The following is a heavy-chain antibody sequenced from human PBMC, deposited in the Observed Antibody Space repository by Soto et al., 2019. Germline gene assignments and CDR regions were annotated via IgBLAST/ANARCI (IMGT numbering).Heavy chain of an antibody. V-gene: IGHV4-30-4*01. CDR3: ARANGDYVVSGMDV. CDR1: GGSISSGDYY. J-gene: IGHJ6*02. Sequence: SETLSLTCTVSGGSISSGDYYWSWIRQPPGKGLEWIGYVYYSGSTYYNPSLKSRVTISVDTSKSQFSLKLSSVTAADTAVYYCARANGDYVVSGMDVWGQGTTVTVSS. CDR2: VYYSGST. D-gene: IGHD4-17*01.